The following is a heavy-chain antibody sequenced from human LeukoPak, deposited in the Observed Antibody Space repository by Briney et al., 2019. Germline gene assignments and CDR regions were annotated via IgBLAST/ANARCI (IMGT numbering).Heavy chain of an antibody. D-gene: IGHD1-26*01. Sequence: GESLKISCKGSGYSFTNYWIGWVRQMPGKGLEWMGIIYPDHSDTRYSPSFQGQVTISADKSISTAYLQWSSLKASDTAMYCCARHRRASSGSAFDYWGQGTLVNVSS. J-gene: IGHJ4*02. CDR3: ARHRRASSGSAFDY. CDR1: GYSFTNYW. CDR2: IYPDHSDT. V-gene: IGHV5-51*01.